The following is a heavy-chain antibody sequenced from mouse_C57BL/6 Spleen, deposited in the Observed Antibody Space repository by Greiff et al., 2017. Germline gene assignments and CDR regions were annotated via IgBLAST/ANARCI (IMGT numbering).Heavy chain of an antibody. D-gene: IGHD4-1*01. CDR1: GYTFTDYY. CDR3: AKDPPNWGYY. Sequence: EVQLQQSGPELVKPGASVKISCKASGYTFTDYYMNWVKQSHGKSLEWIGDINTNNGGTSYNQKFKGKATLTVDKSYSTAYMELRSLTSEDSAVYYCAKDPPNWGYYRGQGTTLTVSS. J-gene: IGHJ2*01. V-gene: IGHV1-26*01. CDR2: INTNNGGT.